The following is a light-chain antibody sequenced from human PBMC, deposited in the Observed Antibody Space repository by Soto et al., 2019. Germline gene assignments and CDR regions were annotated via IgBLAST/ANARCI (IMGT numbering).Light chain of an antibody. Sequence: DIVMTQSPDSLAVSLGERATINCKSSQSVLYSSNNKNYLAWYQQKPGQPPKLLIYWASTRESGVPDRFSGSGFGTDFPLTISSLQAEDVAVYYCQQYYGTPHTFGQGTKLEIK. CDR3: QQYYGTPHT. J-gene: IGKJ2*01. CDR2: WAS. CDR1: QSVLYSSNNKNY. V-gene: IGKV4-1*01.